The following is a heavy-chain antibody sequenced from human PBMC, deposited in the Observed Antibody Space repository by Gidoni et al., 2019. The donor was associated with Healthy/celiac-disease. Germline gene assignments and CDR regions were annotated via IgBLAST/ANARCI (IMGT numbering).Heavy chain of an antibody. CDR2: ISYDGSNK. Sequence: QVQLVESGGGVVQPGRSLRLSCAASGFTFSSYGMHWVRQAPGKGLEWVAVISYDGSNKYYADSVKGRFTISRDNSKNTLYLQMNSLRAEDTAVYYCAKDQPEYYYFDYWGQGTLVTVSS. CDR3: AKDQPEYYYFDY. CDR1: GFTFSSYG. V-gene: IGHV3-30*18. J-gene: IGHJ4*02.